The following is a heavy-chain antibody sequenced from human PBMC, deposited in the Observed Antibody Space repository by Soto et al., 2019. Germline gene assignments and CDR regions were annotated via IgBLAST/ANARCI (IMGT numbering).Heavy chain of an antibody. J-gene: IGHJ6*02. CDR1: AYSISSGYY. Sequence: KPSETLSLTCAVSAYSISSGYYWAWIRQPPGKGLEWIGSVYHSGSTYYNPPLKSRVTISVDTSKNQFSLQLRSLTAADTAVYYCASNFWSGFYTSHDPEATSYSYGIDVWGQGTTVTVSS. CDR2: VYHSGST. V-gene: IGHV4-38-2*01. CDR3: ASNFWSGFYTSHDPEATSYSYGIDV. D-gene: IGHD3-3*01.